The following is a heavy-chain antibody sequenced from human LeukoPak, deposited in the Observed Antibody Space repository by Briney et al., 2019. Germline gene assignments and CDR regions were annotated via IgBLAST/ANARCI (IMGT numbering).Heavy chain of an antibody. D-gene: IGHD2-2*01. CDR2: ISYDGSNK. Sequence: GGSLRLSCAASGFTFSSYGMHWVRQAPGKGLEWVAVISYDGSNKYYADSVKGRLTISRDNSKNTLYLQMNSLRAEDTAVYYCAKDRGSSTSWPYYYYYGMDVWGKGTTVTVSS. J-gene: IGHJ6*04. CDR3: AKDRGSSTSWPYYYYYGMDV. V-gene: IGHV3-30*18. CDR1: GFTFSSYG.